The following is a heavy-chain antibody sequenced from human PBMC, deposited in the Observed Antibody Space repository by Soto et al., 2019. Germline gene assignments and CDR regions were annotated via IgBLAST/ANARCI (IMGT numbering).Heavy chain of an antibody. V-gene: IGHV4-31*03. Sequence: SETLSLTCTVSGGSISSGGYYWSWIRQHPGKGLDWIGYIYYSGSTYYNPSLKSRVTISVDTSKNQFSLKLSSVTAADTAVYYCARDLRTDDSSGYYLPTGFDPWGQGTLVTVSS. CDR3: ARDLRTDDSSGYYLPTGFDP. CDR2: IYYSGST. J-gene: IGHJ5*02. CDR1: GGSISSGGYY. D-gene: IGHD3-22*01.